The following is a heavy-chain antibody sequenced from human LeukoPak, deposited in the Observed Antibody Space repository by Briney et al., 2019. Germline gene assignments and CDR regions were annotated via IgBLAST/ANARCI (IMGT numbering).Heavy chain of an antibody. CDR1: GFTFSSYG. J-gene: IGHJ4*02. CDR2: IRYDGSNK. Sequence: QPGGSLRLSCAASGFTFSSYGMHWVRQAPGKGLEWVACIRYDGSNKYYADSVKGRFTISRDNSKNTLHLQMNSMRADDTAVYYCARRGGAYSHPYEYWGQGTLVTVSS. D-gene: IGHD4/OR15-4a*01. V-gene: IGHV3-30*02. CDR3: ARRGGAYSHPYEY.